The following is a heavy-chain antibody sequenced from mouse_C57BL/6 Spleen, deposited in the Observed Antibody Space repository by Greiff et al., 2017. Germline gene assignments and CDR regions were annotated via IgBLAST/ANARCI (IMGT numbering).Heavy chain of an antibody. CDR2: IYPGSGST. J-gene: IGHJ3*01. V-gene: IGHV1-64*01. D-gene: IGHD2-4*01. Sequence: QVQLKQPGAELVKPGASVKMSCKASGYTFTSYWMHWVKQRPGQGLEWIGMIYPGSGSTNYNEKFKSKATLTVDKSSSTAYMQLSSLTSEDSAVYYCARDDDHGFDFAYWGQGTLVTVSA. CDR3: ARDDDHGFDFAY. CDR1: GYTFTSYW.